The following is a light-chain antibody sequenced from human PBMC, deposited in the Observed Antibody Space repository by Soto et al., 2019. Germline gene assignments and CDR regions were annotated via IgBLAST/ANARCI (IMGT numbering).Light chain of an antibody. CDR1: SSDVGGYKY. J-gene: IGLJ2*01. CDR2: EVS. Sequence: QSALTQPASVSGSPGQSITISCTGSSSDVGGYKYVSWYQQHPGKAPKLMIFEVSNRPSGVSNRFSGSKSGSTASLTISGLQTEDEGDYYCCSYTGGTTLVCGGGTKVTVL. CDR3: CSYTGGTTLV. V-gene: IGLV2-14*01.